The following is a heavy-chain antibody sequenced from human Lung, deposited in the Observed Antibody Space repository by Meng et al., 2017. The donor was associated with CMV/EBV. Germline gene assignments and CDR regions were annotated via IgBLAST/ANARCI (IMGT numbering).Heavy chain of an antibody. Sequence: GESLKISCVASGFTFSGYSMNWVRQTPGKGLEWVSSITSRSSNTYYSDSVKGRFTISRDNAKNSLYLQMNSLRDEDTAVYYCARDQIRGVVGARPRGPGDLWRQGXLVTVSS. D-gene: IGHD1-26*01. CDR3: ARDQIRGVVGARPRGPGDL. V-gene: IGHV3-21*01. CDR1: GFTFSGYS. J-gene: IGHJ4*02. CDR2: ITSRSSNT.